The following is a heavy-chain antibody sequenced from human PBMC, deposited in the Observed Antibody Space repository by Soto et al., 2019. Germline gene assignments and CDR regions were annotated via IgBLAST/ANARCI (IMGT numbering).Heavy chain of an antibody. D-gene: IGHD3-3*01. J-gene: IGHJ4*02. CDR2: MNPNSGNT. Sequence: SPSPSRKVSVDALTSEEINSVRQSTTQGLEWMGWMNPNSGNTSYAQKFQGRVTRTGNTSISTAYRELSSLRSEDTAVYYCAGVATIFGVVILPDYWGQGTLVTVSS. CDR1: VDALTSEE. V-gene: IGHV1-8*01. CDR3: AGVATIFGVVILPDY.